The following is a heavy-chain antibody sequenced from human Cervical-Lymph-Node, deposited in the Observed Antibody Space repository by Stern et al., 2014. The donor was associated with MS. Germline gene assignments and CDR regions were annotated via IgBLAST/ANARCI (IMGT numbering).Heavy chain of an antibody. J-gene: IGHJ6*02. Sequence: QVTLKESGPTLVKPTQTLTLTCTFSGFSLSTSGVGVGWIRQPPGKALEWLALLYWDDDKRYSPSLKSRLTITKDTSKNQVVLTMTNMDPVDTATYYCARTGDCTNGVCYYYYGMDVWGQGTTVTVSS. CDR3: ARTGDCTNGVCYYYYGMDV. CDR2: LYWDDDK. D-gene: IGHD2-8*01. V-gene: IGHV2-5*02. CDR1: GFSLSTSGVG.